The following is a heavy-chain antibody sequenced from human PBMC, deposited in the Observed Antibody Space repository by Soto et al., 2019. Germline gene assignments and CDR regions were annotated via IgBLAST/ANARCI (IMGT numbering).Heavy chain of an antibody. Sequence: SETQSLTCAVSGGSIRSGGCSWTWIRQPPGKGLEWIGYIYHSGSTYYNPSLKSRVTISVDRSKNQFSLKLTSVTAADTAVYYCARGAVVNFDSWGQGTLVTVSS. CDR1: GGSIRSGGCS. CDR3: ARGAVVNFDS. J-gene: IGHJ4*02. V-gene: IGHV4-30-2*01. D-gene: IGHD3-22*01. CDR2: IYHSGST.